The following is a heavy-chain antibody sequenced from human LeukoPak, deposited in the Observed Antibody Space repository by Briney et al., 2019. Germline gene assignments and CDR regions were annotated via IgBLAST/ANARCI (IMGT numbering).Heavy chain of an antibody. CDR2: INPSGGST. CDR1: GYTFTSYY. J-gene: IGHJ6*03. CDR3: ARGDSSGGFYYYYYMDV. Sequence: ASVKISCKASGYTFTSYYMHWVRQAPGQGLEWMGIINPSGGSTSYAQKFQGRVTMTRDMSTSTVYMELGSLRSEDTAVYYCARGDSSGGFYYYYYMDVWGKGTTVTVSS. D-gene: IGHD3-22*01. V-gene: IGHV1-46*01.